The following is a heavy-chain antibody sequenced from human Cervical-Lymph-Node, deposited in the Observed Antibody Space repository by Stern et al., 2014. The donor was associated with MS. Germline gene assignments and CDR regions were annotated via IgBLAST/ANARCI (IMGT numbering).Heavy chain of an antibody. D-gene: IGHD2-15*01. V-gene: IGHV1-8*01. J-gene: IGHJ4*02. CDR3: ARRATRDYYFDY. CDR2: MNPNSGNT. CDR1: GYTFTSYD. Sequence: VQLVESGAEVKKPGASVKVSCKASGYTFTSYDINWVRQAPGQGLEWMGWMNPNSGNTGYAQKFQGRVTMTRNTSISTAYMELSSLRSEDTAVYYCARRATRDYYFDYWGQGTLVTVSS.